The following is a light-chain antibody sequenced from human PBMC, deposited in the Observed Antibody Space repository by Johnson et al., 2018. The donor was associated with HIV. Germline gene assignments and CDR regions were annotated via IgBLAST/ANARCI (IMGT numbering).Light chain of an antibody. CDR1: SSNIGNNY. CDR2: DNN. J-gene: IGLJ1*01. CDR3: GTWDSSLSAYV. Sequence: QSVLTQSPSVSAAPGQKVTISCSGSSSNIGNNYVSWYQQLPGTAPKLLIYDNNKLPSGIPDRFSGSNSGTSATLGITGLQTGDEADYYCGTWDSSLSAYVVGTGTKVTVL. V-gene: IGLV1-51*01.